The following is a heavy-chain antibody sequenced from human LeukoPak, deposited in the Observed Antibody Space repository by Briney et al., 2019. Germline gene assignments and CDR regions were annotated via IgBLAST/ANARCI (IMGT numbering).Heavy chain of an antibody. V-gene: IGHV3-21*01. J-gene: IGHJ4*02. CDR3: ARVYRLQEAVAGFDY. D-gene: IGHD6-19*01. Sequence: KSGGSLRLSCAASGFTFSSYNMNWVRQAPGKGPEWVSSITSSSSYIYYADSVKGRFTISRDNAKNSLYLQMNSLRAEDTAVYYCARVYRLQEAVAGFDYWGQGTLVTVSS. CDR2: ITSSSSYI. CDR1: GFTFSSYN.